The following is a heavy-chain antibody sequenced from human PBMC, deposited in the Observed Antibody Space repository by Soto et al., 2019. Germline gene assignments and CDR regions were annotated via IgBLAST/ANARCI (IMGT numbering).Heavy chain of an antibody. J-gene: IGHJ4*02. V-gene: IGHV3-74*01. Sequence: GGSLRLSCAASGFIFNNYWMHWVRQAPGKGLVWVSRINGDGTTTTYVDSVKGRFTISRDNAKNTVYLQMNSLRAEDTAVYYCGRGSGPRGRPYWGQGILVTVS. D-gene: IGHD3-16*01. CDR1: GFIFNNYW. CDR2: INGDGTTT. CDR3: GRGSGPRGRPY.